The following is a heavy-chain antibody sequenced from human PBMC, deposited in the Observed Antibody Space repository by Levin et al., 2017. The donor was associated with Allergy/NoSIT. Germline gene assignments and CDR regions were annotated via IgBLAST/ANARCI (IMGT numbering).Heavy chain of an antibody. CDR3: ARTQPENYYDSSGYYYGSPDMDNWFDP. V-gene: IGHV1-18*01. CDR1: GYTFTSYG. CDR2: ISAYNGNT. Sequence: ASVKVSCKASGYTFTSYGISWVRQAPGQGLEWMGWISAYNGNTNYAQKLQGRVTMTTDTSTSTAYMELRSLRSDDTAVYYCARTQPENYYDSSGYYYGSPDMDNWFDPWGQGTLVTVSS. D-gene: IGHD3-22*01. J-gene: IGHJ5*02.